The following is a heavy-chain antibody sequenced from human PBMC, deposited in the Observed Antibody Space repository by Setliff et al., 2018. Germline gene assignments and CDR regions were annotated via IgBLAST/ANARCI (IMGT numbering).Heavy chain of an antibody. CDR3: AKEPAISLTEAIRRSYYDYALDV. CDR2: ISGHNVNT. V-gene: IGHV1-18*01. D-gene: IGHD3-9*01. Sequence: ASVNVSCKASVYTFTYYGISWVRQAPGQGLEWMGWISGHNVNTNYEQKFQGRVTLTKDTSTDTPDMEMRGLRFDDAAIYYCAKEPAISLTEAIRRSYYDYALDVWGQGTTVTVSS. CDR1: VYTFTYYG. J-gene: IGHJ6*02.